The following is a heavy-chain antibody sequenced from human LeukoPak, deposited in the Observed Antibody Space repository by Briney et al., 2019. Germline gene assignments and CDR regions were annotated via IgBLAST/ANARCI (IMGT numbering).Heavy chain of an antibody. Sequence: SETLSLTCTVSGGSISSSSFYWGWIRQPPGKGLEWIGSIYYSGSTYYNPSLKSRVTISVDTSKNRFSLKLTSVTAADTAVYYCARKVKAYYCGGDCNHNWFDPWGQGTLVTVSS. CDR2: IYYSGST. CDR3: ARKVKAYYCGGDCNHNWFDP. D-gene: IGHD2-21*02. V-gene: IGHV4-39*01. CDR1: GGSISSSSFY. J-gene: IGHJ5*02.